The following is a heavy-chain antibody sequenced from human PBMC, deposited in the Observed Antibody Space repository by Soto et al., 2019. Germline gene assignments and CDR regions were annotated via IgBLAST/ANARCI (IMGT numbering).Heavy chain of an antibody. V-gene: IGHV4-30-2*01. CDR2: IYHSGST. Sequence: PSETLSLTCAVSGGSISSGGYSWSWIRQPLGKGLEWIGYIYHSGSTYYNPSLKSRVTISVDRSKNQFSLKLSSVTAADTAVYYCARAKVTTVDYWGQGTLVTVSS. J-gene: IGHJ4*02. D-gene: IGHD4-17*01. CDR1: GGSISSGGYS. CDR3: ARAKVTTVDY.